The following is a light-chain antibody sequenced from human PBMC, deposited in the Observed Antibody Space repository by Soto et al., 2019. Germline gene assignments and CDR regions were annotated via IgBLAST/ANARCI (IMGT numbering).Light chain of an antibody. V-gene: IGKV3-20*01. CDR3: QQYGSSPRT. CDR1: QSVSSSY. CDR2: GAS. J-gene: IGKJ1*01. Sequence: SSGTLSLSPGEAATLSCRASQSVSSSYLAWYQQKPGQAPRLLIYGASSRATGIPDRFSGSGSGTDFTLTISRLEPEDFAVYYCQQYGSSPRTFGQGTKVDIK.